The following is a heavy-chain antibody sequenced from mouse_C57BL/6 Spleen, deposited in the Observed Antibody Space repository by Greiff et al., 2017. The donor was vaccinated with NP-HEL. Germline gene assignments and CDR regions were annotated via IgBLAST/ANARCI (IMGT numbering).Heavy chain of an antibody. D-gene: IGHD1-1*02. J-gene: IGHJ2*01. V-gene: IGHV3-6*01. CDR2: ISYDGSN. CDR1: GYSITSGYY. CDR3: ARVPPGSGDYFDY. Sequence: EVQLQQSGPGLVKPSQSLSLTCSVTGYSITSGYYWNWIRQFPGNKLEWMGYISYDGSNNYNPSLKNRISITRDTSKNQFFLKLNSVTTEDTATYYCARVPPGSGDYFDYWGQGTTLTVSS.